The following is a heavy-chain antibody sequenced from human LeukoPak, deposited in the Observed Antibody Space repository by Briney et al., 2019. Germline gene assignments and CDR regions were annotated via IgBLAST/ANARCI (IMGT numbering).Heavy chain of an antibody. J-gene: IGHJ5*02. D-gene: IGHD2/OR15-2a*01. Sequence: ASVKVSCKAPGYTFTSYGISWVRQAPGQGLKWMGWISAYNGNTNYAQKLQGRVTMTTDTSTSTAYMELRSLRSDDTAVYYRARSLLSAKYNWFDPWGQGTLVTISS. V-gene: IGHV1-18*01. CDR3: ARSLLSAKYNWFDP. CDR1: GYTFTSYG. CDR2: ISAYNGNT.